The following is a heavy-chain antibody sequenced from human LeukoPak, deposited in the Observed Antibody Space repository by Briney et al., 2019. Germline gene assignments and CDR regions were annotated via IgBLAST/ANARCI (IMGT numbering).Heavy chain of an antibody. D-gene: IGHD2-15*01. CDR3: ARVVDCSGGSCYSNWFDP. CDR1: GGSISSGGYS. CDR2: IYHSGST. Sequence: SSQTLSLTCAVSGGSISSGGYSWSWIRQPPGKGLEWIGYIYHSGSTYYNPSLKSRVTISVDRSKNQFSLKLSSVTAADTAVYYCARVVDCSGGSCYSNWFDPWGQGPLVTVSS. V-gene: IGHV4-30-2*01. J-gene: IGHJ5*02.